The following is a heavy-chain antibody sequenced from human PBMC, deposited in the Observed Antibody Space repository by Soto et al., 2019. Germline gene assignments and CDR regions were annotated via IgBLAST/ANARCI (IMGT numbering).Heavy chain of an antibody. D-gene: IGHD3-16*01. CDR2: IKQDGSEK. Sequence: PGGSLRLSCAASGFTFSSYWMSWVRQAPGKGLEWVANIKQDGSEKYYVDSVKGRFTISRDNAKNSLYLQMNSLRAEDTAVYYCARDRLAGPLGYYYYGMDVWGQGTTVTVSS. CDR1: GFTFSSYW. V-gene: IGHV3-7*05. J-gene: IGHJ6*02. CDR3: ARDRLAGPLGYYYYGMDV.